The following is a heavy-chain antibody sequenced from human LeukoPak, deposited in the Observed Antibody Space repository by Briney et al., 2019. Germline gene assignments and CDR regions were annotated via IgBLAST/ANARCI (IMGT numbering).Heavy chain of an antibody. Sequence: ASVKVSCKASGYTFTSYYMHWVRQAPGQGLEWMGIINPSGGSTSYAQKFQGRVTMTRDMSTSTVYMELSSLRSEDTAVYYCARVQWLQPFDYWGQGTLVTVSS. V-gene: IGHV1-46*01. CDR2: INPSGGST. CDR3: ARVQWLQPFDY. D-gene: IGHD5-12*01. CDR1: GYTFTSYY. J-gene: IGHJ4*02.